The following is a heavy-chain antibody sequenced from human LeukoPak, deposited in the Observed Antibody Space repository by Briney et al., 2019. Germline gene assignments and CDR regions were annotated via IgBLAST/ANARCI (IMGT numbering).Heavy chain of an antibody. V-gene: IGHV3-23*01. CDR3: AKEVGGATTPFDY. Sequence: PWGSLRLSCAASGFTFSSYAMSWVRQAPGKGLEWVSAISGSGGSTYYADFVKGRFTISRDNSKNTLYLQMNSLRAEDTAVYYCAKEVGGATTPFDYWGQGTLVTVSS. CDR1: GFTFSSYA. D-gene: IGHD1-26*01. J-gene: IGHJ4*02. CDR2: ISGSGGST.